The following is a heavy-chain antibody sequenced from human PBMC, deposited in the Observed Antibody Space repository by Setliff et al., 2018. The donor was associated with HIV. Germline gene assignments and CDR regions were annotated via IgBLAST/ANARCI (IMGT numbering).Heavy chain of an antibody. CDR3: ARTFYDYVCGSYRLRTGFDY. J-gene: IGHJ4*02. V-gene: IGHV4-34*01. Sequence: PSETLSLTCAVYGGSFSGYYWSWIRQPPGKGLEWIGEINHSGSTNYNPSLKSRVTISVDTSKNQFSLKLSSVTAADTAVYYCARTFYDYVCGSYRLRTGFDYWGQGTLVTVSS. CDR1: GGSFSGYY. CDR2: INHSGST. D-gene: IGHD3-16*02.